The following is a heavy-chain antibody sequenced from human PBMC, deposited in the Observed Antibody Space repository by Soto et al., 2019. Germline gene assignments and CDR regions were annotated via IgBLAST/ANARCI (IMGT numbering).Heavy chain of an antibody. J-gene: IGHJ5*02. D-gene: IGHD2-2*01. V-gene: IGHV4-59*08. Sequence: SETLSLTCTVSGGSISSYYWSWIRQPPGKGLEWIGYIYYSGSTNYNPSLKSRVTISVDTSKNQFSLKLSSVTAADTAVYYCARHTDIVVVPAAPGFDPWGQGTMVTVS. CDR3: ARHTDIVVVPAAPGFDP. CDR2: IYYSGST. CDR1: GGSISSYY.